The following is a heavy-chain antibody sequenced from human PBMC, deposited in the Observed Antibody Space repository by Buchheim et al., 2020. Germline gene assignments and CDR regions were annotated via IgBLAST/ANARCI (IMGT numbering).Heavy chain of an antibody. D-gene: IGHD6-19*01. CDR3: AGYRAVAGLRYYFDY. CDR2: IYYSGST. J-gene: IGHJ4*02. Sequence: QVQLQESGPGLVKPSETLSLTCTVSGGSISSYYWSWIRQPPGKGLEWIGYIYYSGSTNYNPSLKSRVTISVDTSKNQFSLKRSAVTAADTAVYYCAGYRAVAGLRYYFDYWGQGT. CDR1: GGSISSYY. V-gene: IGHV4-59*01.